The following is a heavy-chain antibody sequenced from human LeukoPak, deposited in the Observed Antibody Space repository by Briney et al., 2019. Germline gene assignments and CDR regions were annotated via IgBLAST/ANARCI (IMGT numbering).Heavy chain of an antibody. V-gene: IGHV1-69*06. CDR2: IFLRIRSP. Sequence: GASVKVSCKSSGGTFSYSGFTWVRQAPGQGLEWMGVIFLRIRSPPYAQRFQDRMTITADRSANVTYLDLTGLTSDDTAVYYCARGSSGSHTLDDWGQGTLVVVSS. D-gene: IGHD1-26*01. J-gene: IGHJ4*02. CDR1: GGTFSYSG. CDR3: ARGSSGSHTLDD.